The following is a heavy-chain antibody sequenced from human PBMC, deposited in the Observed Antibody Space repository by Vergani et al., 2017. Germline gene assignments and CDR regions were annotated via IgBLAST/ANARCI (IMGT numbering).Heavy chain of an antibody. CDR3: AKDQVPYYYDSSGYFDY. V-gene: IGHV3-23*04. Sequence: EVQLVESGGGLVQPGGSLRLSCAASGFTFSSYAMSWVRQAPGKGLEWVSAISGSGGSTYYADSVKGRFTISRDNSKNTLYLQMNSLRAEDTAVYYCAKDQVPYYYDSSGYFDYWGQGTLVTVSS. D-gene: IGHD3-22*01. CDR1: GFTFSSYA. CDR2: ISGSGGST. J-gene: IGHJ4*02.